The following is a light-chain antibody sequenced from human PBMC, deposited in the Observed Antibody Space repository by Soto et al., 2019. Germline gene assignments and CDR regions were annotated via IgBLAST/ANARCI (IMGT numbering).Light chain of an antibody. CDR3: QQYGSSGT. J-gene: IGKJ1*01. V-gene: IGKV3-20*01. CDR2: GAS. Sequence: EIVLTQSPGTLSLSPGEIAILSCRASQSLSSSFLAWYQQKPGQAPRLLIYGASNRATGIPDRFSGSGSGTDFTLTISRLEPEDFAVYYCQQYGSSGTFGQGTKVDIK. CDR1: QSLSSSF.